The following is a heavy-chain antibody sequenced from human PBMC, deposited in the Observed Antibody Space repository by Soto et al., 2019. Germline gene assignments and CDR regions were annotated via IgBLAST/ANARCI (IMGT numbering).Heavy chain of an antibody. CDR1: GGTLSIYA. CDR3: ARQDLTMIVALDY. V-gene: IGHV1-69*13. CDR2: IIPIFGTA. Sequence: ASVKVSCRASGGTLSIYAISWVRQAPGQGLEWMGGIIPIFGTANYAQKFQGRVTINADESTSTAYMELSRLRSDDPAVYYCARQDLTMIVALDYWGQGTLVTVSS. D-gene: IGHD3-22*01. J-gene: IGHJ4*02.